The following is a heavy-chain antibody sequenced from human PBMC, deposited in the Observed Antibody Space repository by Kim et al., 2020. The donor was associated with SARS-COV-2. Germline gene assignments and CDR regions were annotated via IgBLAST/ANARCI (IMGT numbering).Heavy chain of an antibody. V-gene: IGHV1-18*01. D-gene: IGHD2-21*02. CDR1: GYTFSSYA. CDR2: IIPIHDNA. J-gene: IGHJ2*01. CDR3: ARVFGSDSYWFFDF. Sequence: ASVKVSCKASGYTFSSYAISWVRQAPGQGLEWMGWIIPIHDNANYAQKLQGRVTITTDTSTSTAYMELSSLRSEDTAVYYCARVFGSDSYWFFDFCRRG.